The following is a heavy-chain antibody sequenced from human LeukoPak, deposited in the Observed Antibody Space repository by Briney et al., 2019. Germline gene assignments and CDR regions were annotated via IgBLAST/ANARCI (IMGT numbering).Heavy chain of an antibody. CDR1: GFMFGNYG. CDR2: IWYDGSKK. D-gene: IGHD4-11*01. CDR3: ARGLQPPVLYGMDV. J-gene: IGHJ6*02. V-gene: IGHV3-33*01. Sequence: GGSLRLSCAASGFMFGNYGMHWVRQAPGQGLEWVAFIWYDGSKKYYADSVKGRFTVSRDNSENTLYLQMNSLRADDTAVYYCARGLQPPVLYGMDVWGQGTTVTVSS.